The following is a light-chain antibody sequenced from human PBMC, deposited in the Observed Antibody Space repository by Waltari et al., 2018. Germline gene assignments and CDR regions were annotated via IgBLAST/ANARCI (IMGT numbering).Light chain of an antibody. Sequence: DIQMTQYPSTLSASVGDSVTISCRASQSIITWLAWYQQKPGKAPKLLVYKASSLESGVPSRFSGSRSVTEFTLTISSLQADDFATYDCQQYNTHPLTFGGGTKVE. CDR3: QQYNTHPLT. CDR1: QSIITW. V-gene: IGKV1-5*03. J-gene: IGKJ4*01. CDR2: KAS.